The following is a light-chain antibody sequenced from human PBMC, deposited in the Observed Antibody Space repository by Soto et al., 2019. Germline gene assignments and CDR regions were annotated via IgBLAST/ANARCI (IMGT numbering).Light chain of an antibody. V-gene: IGLV1-44*01. Sequence: QSVLTQPPSASATPGQRVTISCSGSRSNIGTNAVNWYQQLPGTAPRLLIYNNTQRPSGVPDRFSGSKSGTSASLAISGLQSDDEATYFCAAWADSLNVLYVFGTGTKLTVL. CDR1: RSNIGTNA. CDR3: AAWADSLNVLYV. CDR2: NNT. J-gene: IGLJ1*01.